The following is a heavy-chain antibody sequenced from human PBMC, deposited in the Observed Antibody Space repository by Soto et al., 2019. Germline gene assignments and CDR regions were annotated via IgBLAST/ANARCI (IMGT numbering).Heavy chain of an antibody. D-gene: IGHD4-17*01. CDR1: GGSISSSSYY. Sequence: QLQLQESGPGLVKPSETLSLTCTVSGGSISSSSYYWGWIRQPPGKGLEWIGSIYYSGSTYYNPCRERRHHISVDTSKTQIPLKPRSVTAPATAVHYCARHPAAPVTTSHLFDSWGQGPLVPVSS. J-gene: IGHJ4*02. V-gene: IGHV4-39*01. CDR3: ARHPAAPVTTSHLFDS. CDR2: IYYSGST.